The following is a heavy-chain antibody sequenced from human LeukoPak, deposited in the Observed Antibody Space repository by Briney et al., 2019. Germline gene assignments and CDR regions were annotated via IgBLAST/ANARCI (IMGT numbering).Heavy chain of an antibody. CDR3: ARDRYGDGFAHFDY. D-gene: IGHD5-24*01. CDR2: ITPNGGT. CDR1: GYTFTTYA. Sequence: ASVKVSCKASGYTFTTYAMHWVRQAPGQGLEWMGWITPNGGTNYPQKIQGRVAITRDTSLTTAYMDLSRLTSDDTAVYYCARDRYGDGFAHFDYWGRGALVTVSS. V-gene: IGHV1-2*02. J-gene: IGHJ4*02.